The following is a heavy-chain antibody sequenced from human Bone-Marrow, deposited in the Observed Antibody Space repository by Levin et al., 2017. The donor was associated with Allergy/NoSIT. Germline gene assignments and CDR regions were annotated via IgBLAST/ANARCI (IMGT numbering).Heavy chain of an antibody. CDR1: GYTFSNYG. CDR3: AKDYNYDILTGTLNWFDP. V-gene: IGHV3-30*18. J-gene: IGHJ5*02. CDR2: TSYDGSNI. Sequence: LSLTCAASGYTFSNYGMHWVRQAPGKGLEWVAVTSYDGSNIYYADSVKGRFTISRDNSKNTLYLQMNSLRADDTAVYYCAKDYNYDILTGTLNWFDPWGQGTLVTVSS. D-gene: IGHD3-9*01.